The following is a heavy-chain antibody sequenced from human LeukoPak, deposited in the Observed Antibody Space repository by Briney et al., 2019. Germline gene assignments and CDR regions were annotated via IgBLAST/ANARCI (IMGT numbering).Heavy chain of an antibody. J-gene: IGHJ4*02. CDR3: ARTPLVVPAAHYYFDY. Sequence: PSETLSLTCTVSGGSISSGGYYWSWIRQHPGKGLEWIGYIYYSGSTYYNPSLKSRVAISVDTSKNQFSLKLSSVTAADTAVYYCARTPLVVPAAHYYFDYWGQGTLVTVSS. CDR1: GGSISSGGYY. D-gene: IGHD2-2*01. CDR2: IYYSGST. V-gene: IGHV4-31*03.